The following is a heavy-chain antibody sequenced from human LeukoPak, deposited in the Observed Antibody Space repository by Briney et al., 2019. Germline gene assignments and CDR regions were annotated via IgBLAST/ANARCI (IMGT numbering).Heavy chain of an antibody. J-gene: IGHJ4*02. V-gene: IGHV4-34*01. CDR3: ARLLRRLHYFDY. CDR2: INHSGST. D-gene: IGHD1-1*01. Sequence: PSETLSLTCAVYGGSFSGYYWSWIRQPPGKGLEWIGEINHSGSTNYNPSLKSRVTISVDTSKNQFSLKLSSVTAADTAVYYCARLLRRLHYFDYWGQGTLVTVSS. CDR1: GGSFSGYY.